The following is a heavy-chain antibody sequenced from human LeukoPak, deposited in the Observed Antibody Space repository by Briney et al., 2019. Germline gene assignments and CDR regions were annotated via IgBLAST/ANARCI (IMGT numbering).Heavy chain of an antibody. J-gene: IGHJ4*02. CDR2: ISSSGSTI. V-gene: IGHV3-48*03. CDR1: GFTFSSYV. CDR3: ARDNDYGDYLVY. Sequence: PGGSLRLSCAASGFTFSSYVMNWVRQAPGKGLEWVSYISSSGSTIYYADSVKGRFTISRDNAKNSLYLQMNSLRAEDTAVYYCARDNDYGDYLVYWGQGTLVTVSS. D-gene: IGHD4-17*01.